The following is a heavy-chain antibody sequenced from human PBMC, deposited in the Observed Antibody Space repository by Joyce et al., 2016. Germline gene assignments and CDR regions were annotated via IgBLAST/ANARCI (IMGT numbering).Heavy chain of an antibody. Sequence: QVHLEQSGAEVKQPGSSVKVSCKAPEGTVRKYGISWVRQAPGQRLELMGRVKPILGIANYAQKLQGRVTITVDRSTTTAYMELRSLRSDDTAVYFCARDVYLDMVRSYYFDFWGQGTLVTVSS. D-gene: IGHD3-10*01. CDR3: ARDVYLDMVRSYYFDF. CDR2: VKPILGIA. J-gene: IGHJ4*02. CDR1: EGTVRKYG. V-gene: IGHV1-69*04.